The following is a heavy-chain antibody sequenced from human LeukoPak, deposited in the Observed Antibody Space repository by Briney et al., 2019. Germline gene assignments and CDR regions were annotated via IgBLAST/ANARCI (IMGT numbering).Heavy chain of an antibody. CDR2: IPSSGSTI. CDR3: ARGGSNYVFNY. V-gene: IGHV3-48*03. Sequence: GGSLRLSCAASGFTFNTYEMNWVRQAPGKGLEWLAYIPSSGSTIYYADYVKGRFTISRDNAKNSLYLQMNSLRAEDTAVYYCARGGSNYVFNYWGQGTLVTVSS. D-gene: IGHD1-7*01. J-gene: IGHJ4*02. CDR1: GFTFNTYE.